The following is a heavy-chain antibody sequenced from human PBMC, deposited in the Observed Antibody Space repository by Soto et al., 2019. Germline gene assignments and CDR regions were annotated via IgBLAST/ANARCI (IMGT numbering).Heavy chain of an antibody. CDR1: GFTFSSYG. D-gene: IGHD1-20*01. V-gene: IGHV3-33*01. CDR3: ARGNNPYNWFDP. J-gene: IGHJ5*02. Sequence: LRLSFAASGFTFSSYGMHWVRQAPGKGLEWVAVIWYDGSNKYYADSVKGRFTISRDNSKNTLYLQMNSLRAEDTAVYYCARGNNPYNWFDPWGQGTLVTVSS. CDR2: IWYDGSNK.